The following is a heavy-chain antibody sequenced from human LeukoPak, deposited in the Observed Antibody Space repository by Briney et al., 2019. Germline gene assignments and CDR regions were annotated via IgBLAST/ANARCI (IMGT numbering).Heavy chain of an antibody. CDR1: GFTFSTYG. CDR2: IWYDGSNK. V-gene: IGHV3-33*08. Sequence: PGGSLRLSCAASGFTFSTYGMHWVRQAPGKGLGWVAVIWYDGSNKYYADSVKGRFTISRDNSLNTLFLQMNSLRAEDTAVYYCAREMIRGAYYYYALHVWGQGTTVTVSS. CDR3: AREMIRGAYYYYALHV. D-gene: IGHD3-16*01. J-gene: IGHJ6*02.